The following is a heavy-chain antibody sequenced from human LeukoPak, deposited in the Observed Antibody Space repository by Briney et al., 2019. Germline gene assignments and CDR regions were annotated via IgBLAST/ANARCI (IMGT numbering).Heavy chain of an antibody. CDR1: GGTFSSYA. CDR2: INPNSGGT. D-gene: IGHD6-19*01. CDR3: ARAGMLVGIAVAGIDY. Sequence: GASVKVSCKASGGTFSSYAISWVRQAPGQGLEWMGWINPNSGGTNYAQKFQGRVTMTRDTSTSTVYMELSSLRSEDTAVYYCARAGMLVGIAVAGIDYWGQGTLVTVSS. J-gene: IGHJ4*02. V-gene: IGHV1-2*02.